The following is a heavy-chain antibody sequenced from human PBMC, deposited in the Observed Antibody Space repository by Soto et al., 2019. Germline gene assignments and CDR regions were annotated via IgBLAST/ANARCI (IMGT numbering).Heavy chain of an antibody. Sequence: QVQLVESGGGMVQPGRSLRLSCAASGFTFSSYAMHWVRQAPGKGLEWVAVISYDGSNKYYADSVKGRFTISRDNSKNTLYLQMNSLRAEDTAVYYCAREGWDIAAAGTSLFFDYWGQGTLVTVSS. CDR2: ISYDGSNK. D-gene: IGHD6-13*01. J-gene: IGHJ4*02. CDR3: AREGWDIAAAGTSLFFDY. V-gene: IGHV3-30-3*01. CDR1: GFTFSSYA.